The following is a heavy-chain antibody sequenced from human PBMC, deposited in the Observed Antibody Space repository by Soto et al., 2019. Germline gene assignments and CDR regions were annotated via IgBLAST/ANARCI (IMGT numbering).Heavy chain of an antibody. CDR1: GGTFNSYG. CDR2: IIPALGRP. J-gene: IGHJ4*02. V-gene: IGHV1-69*01. CDR3: QRGATPSCGGDCYFDF. Sequence: QVQLVQSGAEVKKPGSSVKVSCKASGGTFNSYGFNWVRQAPGHGLEWLGGIIPALGRPNYAQNFQGRVTITADDSTRTAYMKLSSLTYYDTAIYYCQRGATPSCGGDCYFDFWGQGSLVTVSS. D-gene: IGHD2-21*02.